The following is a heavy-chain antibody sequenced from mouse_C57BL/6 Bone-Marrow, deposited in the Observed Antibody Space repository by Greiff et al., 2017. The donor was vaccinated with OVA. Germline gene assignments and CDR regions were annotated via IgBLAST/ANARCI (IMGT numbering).Heavy chain of an antibody. CDR3: VRQKECGVLAMDY. V-gene: IGHV10-1*01. CDR2: IRSKSNNYAT. Sequence: EVKVVESGGGLVQPKGSLKLSCAASGFSFNTYAMNWVRQAPGTGLEWVARIRSKSNNYATYYADSVKDRFTISRDDSESMLYLQMNNLKTEDTAMYYCVRQKECGVLAMDYWGQGTSVTVSS. CDR1: GFSFNTYA. J-gene: IGHJ4*01.